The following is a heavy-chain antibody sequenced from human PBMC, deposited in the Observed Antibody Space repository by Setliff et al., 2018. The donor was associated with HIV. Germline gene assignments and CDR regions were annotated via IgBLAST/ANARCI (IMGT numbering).Heavy chain of an antibody. Sequence: SVKVSCKASGDTFSNYAISWVRQAPGQGLEWMGGIIPIFGTANYAQKFEGRVTITADESTSTAYMELTGLRSEDTAVYYCATGPTMVTSKGFWFFDLWGRGTLVTVSS. V-gene: IGHV1-69*13. J-gene: IGHJ2*01. CDR2: IIPIFGTA. CDR3: ATGPTMVTSKGFWFFDL. CDR1: GDTFSNYA. D-gene: IGHD4-17*01.